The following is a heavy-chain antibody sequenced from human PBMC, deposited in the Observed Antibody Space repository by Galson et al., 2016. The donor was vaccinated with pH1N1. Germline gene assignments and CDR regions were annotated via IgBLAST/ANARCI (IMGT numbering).Heavy chain of an antibody. Sequence: EPLSLTCTVSGGSISSGGYYWSWIRQPAGKGLEWIGDIYTSGSTNYNPSLKSRVTISVDTSKNQFSLKLTSVTAADTAVYFCATVLWFGELGGWFDPWGQGTLVTVSS. D-gene: IGHD3-10*01. CDR3: ATVLWFGELGGWFDP. CDR2: IYTSGST. J-gene: IGHJ5*02. V-gene: IGHV4-61*10. CDR1: GGSISSGGYY.